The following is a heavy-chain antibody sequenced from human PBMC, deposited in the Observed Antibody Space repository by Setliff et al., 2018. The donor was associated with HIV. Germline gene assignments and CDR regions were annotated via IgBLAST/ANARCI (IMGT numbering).Heavy chain of an antibody. D-gene: IGHD3-10*01. V-gene: IGHV4-4*07. J-gene: IGHJ4*02. Sequence: SETLSLTCTVSGGSVDGYYWSWIRQPAGEGLEWIGRMYAAGWSNYNPSLESRVTMSVDRSKDQFSLRLTSVSAADTVVYYCARSIYGSGSHPLDIWGQGTLVTVSS. CDR2: MYAAGWS. CDR3: ARSIYGSGSHPLDI. CDR1: GGSVDGYY.